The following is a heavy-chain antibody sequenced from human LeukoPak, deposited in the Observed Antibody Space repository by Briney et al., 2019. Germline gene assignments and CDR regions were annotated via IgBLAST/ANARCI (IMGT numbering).Heavy chain of an antibody. D-gene: IGHD5-12*01. CDR2: IIPIFGTA. Sequence: SVKLSCKASGGTFSSYAISWVRQAPGQGLEWMGGIIPIFGTANYAQKFQGRVTITADKSTSTAYMELISLRSEDTAVYYCARLPKQYSGYVGFVSWGQGTLVTVSS. CDR3: ARLPKQYSGYVGFVS. CDR1: GGTFSSYA. V-gene: IGHV1-69*06. J-gene: IGHJ5*01.